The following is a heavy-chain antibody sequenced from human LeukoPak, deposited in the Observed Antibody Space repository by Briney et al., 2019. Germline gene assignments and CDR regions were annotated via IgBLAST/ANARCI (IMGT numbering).Heavy chain of an antibody. D-gene: IGHD3-3*01. CDR1: GGSISSYY. CDR2: IYTSGST. J-gene: IGHJ3*02. Sequence: PSETLSLTCTVSGGSISSYYWSWIRQPAGKGLEWIGRIYTSGSTNYNPSLKSRVTISVDTSKNQFSLKLSSVTAADTAVYYCARGITIFGVADDAFDIWGQGTMVTVSS. CDR3: ARGITIFGVADDAFDI. V-gene: IGHV4-4*07.